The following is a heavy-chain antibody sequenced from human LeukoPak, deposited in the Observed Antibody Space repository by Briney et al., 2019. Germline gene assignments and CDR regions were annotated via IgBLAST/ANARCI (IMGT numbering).Heavy chain of an antibody. CDR1: GFTFSDYI. J-gene: IGHJ3*02. V-gene: IGHV3-72*01. CDR2: IRRGANSYTT. CDR3: SRDGGDGGNSAFDI. Sequence: GGPLRLSCAASGFTFSDYILDWVRQAPGKGLEWVGRIRRGANSYTTEYAASVKGRFTISRDDSKNSLYLHMNSLKTEDTAVYHCSRDGGDGGNSAFDIWGQGTMVTVSS. D-gene: IGHD2-15*01.